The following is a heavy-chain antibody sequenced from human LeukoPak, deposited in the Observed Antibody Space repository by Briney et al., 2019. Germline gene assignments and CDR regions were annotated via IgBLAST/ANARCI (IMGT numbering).Heavy chain of an antibody. J-gene: IGHJ3*02. Sequence: GESLMLYCKGSGYSFTSYWIGWVRQMPGKGLEWMGIIYPGDSDTRYRPSFQGQVTISADKSISTAYLQWSSLKASDTAMYYCARRTIVGATIAFDIWGQGTMVTVSS. CDR3: ARRTIVGATIAFDI. D-gene: IGHD1-26*01. CDR1: GYSFTSYW. V-gene: IGHV5-51*01. CDR2: IYPGDSDT.